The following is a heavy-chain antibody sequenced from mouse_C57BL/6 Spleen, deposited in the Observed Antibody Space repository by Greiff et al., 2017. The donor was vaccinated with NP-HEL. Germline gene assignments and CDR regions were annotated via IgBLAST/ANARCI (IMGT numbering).Heavy chain of an antibody. CDR2: IYPGDGDT. D-gene: IGHD1-1*01. J-gene: IGHJ3*01. V-gene: IGHV1-80*01. CDR3: ARGGDYYGSSFFAY. CDR1: GYAFSSYW. Sequence: VKLMESGAELVKPGASVKISCKASGYAFSSYWMNWVKQRPGKGLEWIGQIYPGDGDTNYNGKFKGKATLTADKSSSTAYMQLSSLTSEDSAVYFCARGGDYYGSSFFAYWGQGTLVTVSA.